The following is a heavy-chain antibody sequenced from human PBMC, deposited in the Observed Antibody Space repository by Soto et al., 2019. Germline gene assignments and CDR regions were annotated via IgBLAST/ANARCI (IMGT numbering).Heavy chain of an antibody. Sequence: EVEMLESGGGLVQPGGSLRLSCAASGFSFSSYALSWVRQAPGKGLEGVSGISGSGGSIDYIDSVKGRFTISRDNYKDTLYLQMNRLRAEDTAVYQCAKNSRAPKWLEAFDSWGQGTMVTVSS. CDR1: GFSFSSYA. V-gene: IGHV3-23*01. CDR3: AKNSRAPKWLEAFDS. CDR2: ISGSGGSI. D-gene: IGHD5-12*01. J-gene: IGHJ3*02.